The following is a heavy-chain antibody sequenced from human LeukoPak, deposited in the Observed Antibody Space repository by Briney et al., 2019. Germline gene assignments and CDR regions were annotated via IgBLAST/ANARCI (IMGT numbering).Heavy chain of an antibody. CDR1: GFTFSSHG. D-gene: IGHD3-10*01. V-gene: IGHV3-23*01. Sequence: GGSLRLSCAASGFTFSSHGMSWVRQAPGKGLEWVSTISGSGGYTYYAASVKGRFTISRDNSKNTLYLQMNSLRAEDTAVYYCAKVTYGSGTYGAFDSWGQGTLVTVSS. CDR3: AKVTYGSGTYGAFDS. J-gene: IGHJ4*02. CDR2: ISGSGGYT.